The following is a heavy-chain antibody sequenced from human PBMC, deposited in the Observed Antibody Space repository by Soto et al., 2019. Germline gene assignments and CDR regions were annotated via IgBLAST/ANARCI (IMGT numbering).Heavy chain of an antibody. CDR1: GFTFTSSA. D-gene: IGHD2-2*01. CDR3: AAEVRYCSSTSCPNP. CDR2: IVVGSGNT. J-gene: IGHJ5*02. Sequence: SVKVSCKASGFTFTSSAMQWVRQARGQRLEWIGWIVVGSGNTNYAQKFQERVTITRDMSTSTAYMELSSLRSEDTAVYYCAAEVRYCSSTSCPNPWGQGTLVTVSS. V-gene: IGHV1-58*02.